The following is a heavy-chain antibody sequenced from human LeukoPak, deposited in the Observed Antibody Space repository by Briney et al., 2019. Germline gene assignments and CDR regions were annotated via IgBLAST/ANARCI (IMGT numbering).Heavy chain of an antibody. V-gene: IGHV4-39*01. CDR2: IYFSGGT. J-gene: IGHJ5*02. CDR3: ARHWLGRRVNWFDP. D-gene: IGHD6-19*01. Sequence: SETLSLTCTVSGDSISSSNCYWGWIRQPPGKGLEWIGSIYFSGGTYYNASLKSRVTISVDTSKNQFSLKLSSVTAADTAVYYCARHWLGRRVNWFDPWGQGTLVTVSS. CDR1: GDSISSSNCY.